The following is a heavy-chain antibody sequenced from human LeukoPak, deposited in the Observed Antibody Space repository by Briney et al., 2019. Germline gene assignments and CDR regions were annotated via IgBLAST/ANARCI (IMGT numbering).Heavy chain of an antibody. V-gene: IGHV3-48*03. CDR1: GFTFSSYE. Sequence: GGSLRLSCAASGFTFSSYEMNWVRQAPGKGLEWVSYISSSGSTIYYADSVKGRFTISRDNAKNLLYLQMNSLRAEDTAVYYCASPSTYSSVVDYWGQGTLVTVSS. CDR2: ISSSGSTI. J-gene: IGHJ4*02. CDR3: ASPSTYSSVVDY. D-gene: IGHD6-19*01.